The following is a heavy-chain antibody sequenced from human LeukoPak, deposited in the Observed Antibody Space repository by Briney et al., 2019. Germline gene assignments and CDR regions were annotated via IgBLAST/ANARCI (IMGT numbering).Heavy chain of an antibody. V-gene: IGHV3-23*01. D-gene: IGHD2-2*01. CDR1: GFTFSSYS. Sequence: GGSLRLSCAASGFTFSSYSMNWVRQAPGKGLEWVSAISGSGGSTYYADSVKGRFTISRDNSKNTLYLQMNSLRAEDTAVYYCAKQPYCSSTSCPDYWGQGTLVTVSS. CDR3: AKQPYCSSTSCPDY. CDR2: ISGSGGST. J-gene: IGHJ4*02.